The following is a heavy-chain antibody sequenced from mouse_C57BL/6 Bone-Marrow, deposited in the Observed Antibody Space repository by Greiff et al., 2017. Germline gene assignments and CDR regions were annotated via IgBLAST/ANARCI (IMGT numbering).Heavy chain of an antibody. D-gene: IGHD1-1*02. CDR3: ARGIWSDY. J-gene: IGHJ2*01. CDR1: GYAFTNYL. CDR2: INPGSGGT. Sequence: VQLQQSGAELVRPGTSVKVSCKASGYAFTNYLIEWVKQRPGQGLEWIGVINPGSGGTNYNEKFKGKATLTADKSSSTAYMQLSSLTSEDSAVYFCARGIWSDYWGQGTTLTVSS. V-gene: IGHV1-54*01.